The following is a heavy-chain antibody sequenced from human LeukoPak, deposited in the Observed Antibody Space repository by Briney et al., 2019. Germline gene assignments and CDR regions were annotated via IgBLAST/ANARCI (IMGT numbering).Heavy chain of an antibody. CDR1: GFTFSSYW. D-gene: IGHD3-10*01. CDR2: INSDGSRI. J-gene: IGHJ4*02. CDR3: AKDRDGEDNLGY. Sequence: GGSLRLSCAASGFTFSSYWMHWVRQAPGKGLVWVSRINSDGSRISYADSVKGRFTISRDNAKNTLYLQMNSLRAEDTAVYYCAKDRDGEDNLGYWGQGTLVTVSS. V-gene: IGHV3-74*01.